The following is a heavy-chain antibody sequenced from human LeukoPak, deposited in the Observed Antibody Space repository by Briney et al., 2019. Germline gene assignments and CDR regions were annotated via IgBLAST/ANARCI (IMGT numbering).Heavy chain of an antibody. J-gene: IGHJ6*03. V-gene: IGHV3-48*01. CDR3: ARDLWLQHNHYMDV. Sequence: GGSLRLSCAASGFTFSSYSMNWVRQAPGKGLEWVSYISSSSSTLFYADSAKGRFSISRDNAKNSLYLQMNSLRAEDTAVYYCARDLWLQHNHYMDVWGKGTTVTVSS. CDR1: GFTFSSYS. CDR2: ISSSSSTL. D-gene: IGHD5-24*01.